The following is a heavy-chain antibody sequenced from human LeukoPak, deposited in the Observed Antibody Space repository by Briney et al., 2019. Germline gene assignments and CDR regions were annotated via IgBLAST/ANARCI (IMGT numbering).Heavy chain of an antibody. J-gene: IGHJ4*02. CDR2: IKQDGSEK. Sequence: GGSLRLSCAASGFTFSNYWMNWVRQAPGKGLEWVANIKQDGSEKNYVDSVKGRSTISRDNAKSSLYLQMNSLRAEDTAVYYCASTNTLDYWGQGTLVTVPS. V-gene: IGHV3-7*01. CDR3: ASTNTLDY. D-gene: IGHD2-8*01. CDR1: GFTFSNYW.